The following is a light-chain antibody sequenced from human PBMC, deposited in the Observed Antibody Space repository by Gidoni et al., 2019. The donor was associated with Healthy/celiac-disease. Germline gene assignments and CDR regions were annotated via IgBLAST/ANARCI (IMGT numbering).Light chain of an antibody. V-gene: IGLV2-14*01. CDR2: EVS. CDR3: SSYTSSSTWV. CDR1: SSDVGGYNY. Sequence: QSALTQPASVSGSPGQSITISCTGTSSDVGGYNYVSWYQQHPGKATKLMIYEVSNRPPGVPDRFSGSKSGNTASLTISGLQAEDEADYYCSSYTSSSTWVFGGGTKLTVL. J-gene: IGLJ3*02.